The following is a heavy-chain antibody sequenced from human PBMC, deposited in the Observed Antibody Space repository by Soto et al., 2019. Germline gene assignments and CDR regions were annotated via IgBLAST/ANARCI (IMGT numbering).Heavy chain of an antibody. D-gene: IGHD3-10*01. V-gene: IGHV3-30-3*01. CDR2: ISYDGSNK. J-gene: IGHJ4*02. CDR1: RFTFISYA. Sequence: QVQLVESGVGVVQPGRSLRLSCAASRFTFISYAMHCVRQAPDKVLEWVAVISYDGSNKYYADSVKGRFTISRDNSKKTMYLEMNSLRAEDMAVYYFAGDRVNMVRGVIITRKGFDYWGQGTLVTGAS. CDR3: AGDRVNMVRGVIITRKGFDY.